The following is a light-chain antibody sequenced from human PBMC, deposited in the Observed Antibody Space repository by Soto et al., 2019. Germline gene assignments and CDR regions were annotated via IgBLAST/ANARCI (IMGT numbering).Light chain of an antibody. CDR1: QTISSY. CDR3: QQYYSYPLT. V-gene: IGKV1-39*01. Sequence: IQISQPLSCLSASVRDTLTITRRASQTISSYLNWYQQKPGKAPKLLIYVASSLQGGVPSRFSGSGSGTEFTLTISSLQSDVFATYYSQQYYSYPLTFVRGTKVEIK. J-gene: IGKJ4*01. CDR2: VAS.